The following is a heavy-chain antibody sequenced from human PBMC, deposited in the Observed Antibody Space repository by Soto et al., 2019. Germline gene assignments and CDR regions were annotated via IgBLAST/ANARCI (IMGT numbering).Heavy chain of an antibody. D-gene: IGHD6-19*01. Sequence: GGSLRLSCGASGFTFSNFAMSWVCQAPGRGLEWVSGISASGRDIHYADSVKDRFTVSRDNSKNTLYLQMNSLGAEDTAIYYCAKGKTSGWYYFDYWGQGALVTVSS. V-gene: IGHV3-23*01. J-gene: IGHJ4*02. CDR1: GFTFSNFA. CDR3: AKGKTSGWYYFDY. CDR2: ISASGRDI.